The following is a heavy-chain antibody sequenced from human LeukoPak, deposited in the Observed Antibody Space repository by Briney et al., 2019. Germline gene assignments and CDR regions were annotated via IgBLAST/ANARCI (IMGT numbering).Heavy chain of an antibody. CDR2: IKSKTDGGTT. V-gene: IGHV3-15*01. CDR3: TTDPSVVVVPAADY. CDR1: GFTFSNAW. D-gene: IGHD2-2*01. J-gene: IGHJ4*02. Sequence: GGSLRLSCAASGFTFSNAWMSWVRQAPGKGLEWVGRIKSKTDGGTTDYAAPVKGRFTISRDDSKNTLYLQMNSLKTEDTAVYYCTTDPSVVVVPAADYRGQGTLVTVSS.